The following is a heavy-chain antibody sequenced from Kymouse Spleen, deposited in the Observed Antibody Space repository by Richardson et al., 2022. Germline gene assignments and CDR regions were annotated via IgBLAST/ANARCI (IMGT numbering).Heavy chain of an antibody. V-gene: IGHV4-34*01. J-gene: IGHJ5*02. CDR2: INHSGST. CDR3: ARGSGTLFDP. D-gene: IGHD1-7*01. CDR1: GGSFSGYY. Sequence: QVQLQQWGAGLLKPSETLSLTCAVYGGSFSGYYWSWIRQPPGKGLEWIGEINHSGSTNYNPSLKSRVTISVDTSKNQFSLKLSSVTAADTAVYYCARGSGTLFDPWGQGTLVTVSS.